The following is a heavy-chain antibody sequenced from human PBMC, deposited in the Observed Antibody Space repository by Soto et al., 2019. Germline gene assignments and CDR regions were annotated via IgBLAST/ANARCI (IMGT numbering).Heavy chain of an antibody. V-gene: IGHV5-51*01. CDR1: GYSFANYW. Sequence: RGESLKISCKGSGYSFANYWIGWVRKMPGKGLEWMGIIYPDDSDTRYSPSFQGQVTISADKSISTAYLQWSSLKASDTATYYCARHSSSASYYWAFDIWGQGKMVTVSS. CDR3: ARHSSSASYYWAFDI. CDR2: IYPDDSDT. J-gene: IGHJ3*02. D-gene: IGHD3-10*01.